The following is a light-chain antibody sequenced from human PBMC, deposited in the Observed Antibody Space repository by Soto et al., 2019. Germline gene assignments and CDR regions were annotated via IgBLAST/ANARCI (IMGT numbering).Light chain of an antibody. CDR1: SSDVGGYNY. J-gene: IGLJ2*01. Sequence: QSALTQPASVSGSPGQSITISCTGTSSDVGGYNYVSWYQQHPGKAPKLMIYDVSYRPSGVSNRFSGSNSGNTASLTTSGSQADDEVDYYCSSYTSSSFHAGFCGGTKMTVL. CDR2: DVS. V-gene: IGLV2-14*01. CDR3: SSYTSSSFHAG.